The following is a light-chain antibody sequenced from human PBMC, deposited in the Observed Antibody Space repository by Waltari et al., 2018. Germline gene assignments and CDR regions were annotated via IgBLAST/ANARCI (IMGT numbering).Light chain of an antibody. CDR1: QWVGKS. CDR2: GAS. J-gene: IGKJ1*01. Sequence: EIALPQYPVTLSLSPGERATLSCWASQWVGKSLAWDQQKPGQAPRLLIYGASSRATGIPDRFSGSGSGTDFSLTINRLEPEDFAVYYCQHYVRLPGTFGQGTKVEI. CDR3: QHYVRLPGT. V-gene: IGKV3-20*01.